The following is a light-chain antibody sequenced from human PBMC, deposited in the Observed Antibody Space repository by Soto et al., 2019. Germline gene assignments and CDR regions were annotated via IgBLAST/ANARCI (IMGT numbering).Light chain of an antibody. CDR3: LHHGSSLWT. CDR1: QSVSSSY. CDR2: GAS. J-gene: IGKJ1*01. Sequence: EIVLTQSPGTLSLSPGERATLSCRASQSVSSSYLGWYQQTPGQAPRLLIYGASSRATGIPDRFSGSGSGTDFTLTISRLEPEDFAMYYCLHHGSSLWTFGQGTKVDIK. V-gene: IGKV3-20*01.